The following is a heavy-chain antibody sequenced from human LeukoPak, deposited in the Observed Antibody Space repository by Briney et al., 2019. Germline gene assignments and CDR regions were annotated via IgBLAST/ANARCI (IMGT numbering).Heavy chain of an antibody. CDR1: GGSISSGSYY. Sequence: SQTLSLTCTVSGGSISSGSYYWSWIRQPAGKGLEWIGRIYTSGSTNYHPSLKSRVTISVDTSKNQFSLELSSVTAADTAVYYCARGALISSSWPYWYFDLWGRGTLVTVSS. J-gene: IGHJ2*01. V-gene: IGHV4-61*02. CDR2: IYTSGST. D-gene: IGHD6-13*01. CDR3: ARGALISSSWPYWYFDL.